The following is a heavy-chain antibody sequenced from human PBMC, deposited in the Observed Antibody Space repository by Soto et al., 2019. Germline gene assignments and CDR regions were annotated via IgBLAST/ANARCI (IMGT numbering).Heavy chain of an antibody. CDR1: GNSINTYY. J-gene: IGHJ4*02. CDR2: FFDTGST. CDR3: ARVGPTWTFDY. Sequence: SETLSLTCTVSGNSINTYYWSWIRQPPGKGLEWIGFFFDTGSTNYNPSFNSRVTISGDTSKNQFSLKLSSVTAADAAVYFCARVGPTWTFDYWGQGTLVTVSS. D-gene: IGHD1-26*01. V-gene: IGHV4-59*12.